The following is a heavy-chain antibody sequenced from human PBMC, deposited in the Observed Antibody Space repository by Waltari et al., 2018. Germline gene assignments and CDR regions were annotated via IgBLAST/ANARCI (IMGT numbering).Heavy chain of an antibody. Sequence: QVQLQESGPGLVKPSETLSLTCTVSGGSISSYYWSWIRQPAGKGLEWIGRIYTSGSTNYNPSLKSRVTMAVDTSKNQFSLKLSSVTAADTALYYCASSPVDYDFWSSGNWFDPWGQGTLVTVSS. CDR2: IYTSGST. CDR1: GGSISSYY. D-gene: IGHD3-3*01. V-gene: IGHV4-4*07. CDR3: ASSPVDYDFWSSGNWFDP. J-gene: IGHJ5*02.